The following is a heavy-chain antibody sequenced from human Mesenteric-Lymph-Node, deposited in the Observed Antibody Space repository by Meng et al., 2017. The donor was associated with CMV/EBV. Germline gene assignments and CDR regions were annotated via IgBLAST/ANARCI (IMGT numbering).Heavy chain of an antibody. Sequence: GESLKISCKASGYTFTSYDINWVRQATGQGLEWMGWMNPNSGNTGYAQKFQGRVTMTRNTSISTAYMELSSLRSEDTAVYYCARGRFLGYSSSSHWFDPWGQGTLVTVSS. D-gene: IGHD6-6*01. CDR3: ARGRFLGYSSSSHWFDP. CDR2: MNPNSGNT. V-gene: IGHV1-8*01. CDR1: GYTFTSYD. J-gene: IGHJ5*02.